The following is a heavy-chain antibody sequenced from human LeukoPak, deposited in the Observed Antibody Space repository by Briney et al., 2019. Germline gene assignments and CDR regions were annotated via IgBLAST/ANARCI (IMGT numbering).Heavy chain of an antibody. CDR2: ISAYNGNT. CDR1: GYTFTSYG. J-gene: IGHJ6*02. CDR3: ARGSSSWPYYYYGMDV. Sequence: ASVKVFCKASGYTFTSYGISWVRHAPGQGLEWMGWISAYNGNTNYAQKLQGRVTMTRNTSISTAYMELSSLRSEDTAVYYCARGSSSWPYYYYGMDVWGQGTTVTVSS. V-gene: IGHV1-18*01. D-gene: IGHD6-13*01.